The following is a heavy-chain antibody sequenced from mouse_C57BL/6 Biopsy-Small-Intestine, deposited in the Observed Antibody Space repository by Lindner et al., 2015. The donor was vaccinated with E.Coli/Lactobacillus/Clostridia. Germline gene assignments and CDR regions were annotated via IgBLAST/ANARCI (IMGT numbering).Heavy chain of an antibody. Sequence: VQLQESGGGLVQPKGSLKLSCAASGFSFNTYAMNWVRQAPGKGSEWVARIRSKSNNYATYYADSVKDRFTISRDDSESMLYLQMNNLKTEDTAMYYCVGDGYAMDYWGQGTSVTVSS. CDR3: VGDGYAMDY. J-gene: IGHJ4*01. CDR1: GFSFNTYA. V-gene: IGHV10-1*01. CDR2: IRSKSNNYAT.